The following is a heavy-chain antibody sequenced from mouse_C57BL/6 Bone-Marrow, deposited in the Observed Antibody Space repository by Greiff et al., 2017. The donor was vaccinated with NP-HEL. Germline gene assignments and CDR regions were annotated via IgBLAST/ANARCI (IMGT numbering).Heavy chain of an antibody. Sequence: EVKLMESGGGLVKPGGSLKLSCAASGFTFSSYTMSWVRQTPEKRLEWVATISGGGGNTYYPDSVKGRFTISRDNAKNTLYLQMSSLRSEDTALYYCANYGSLWYFDVWGTGTTVTVSS. D-gene: IGHD1-1*01. CDR3: ANYGSLWYFDV. CDR2: ISGGGGNT. CDR1: GFTFSSYT. V-gene: IGHV5-9*01. J-gene: IGHJ1*03.